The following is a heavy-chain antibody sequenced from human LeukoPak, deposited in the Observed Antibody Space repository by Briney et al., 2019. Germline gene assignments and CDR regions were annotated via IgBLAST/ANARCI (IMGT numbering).Heavy chain of an antibody. CDR2: ISWDGGST. J-gene: IGHJ4*02. CDR3: AKDIGGYGRTIRLRGFDY. D-gene: IGHD5-18*01. CDR1: GFTFDDYT. Sequence: GGSLRLSCAASGFTFDDYTMHWVRQAPGKGLEWVSLISWDGGSTYYADSVKGRFTISRDNSKNSLYLQMNSLRTEDAALYYCAKDIGGYGRTIRLRGFDYWGQGTLVTVSS. V-gene: IGHV3-43*01.